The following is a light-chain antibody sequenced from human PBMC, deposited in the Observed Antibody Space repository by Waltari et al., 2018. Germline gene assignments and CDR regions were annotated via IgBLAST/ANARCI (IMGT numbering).Light chain of an antibody. J-gene: IGLJ2*01. CDR3: SSYTSRSTFVI. V-gene: IGLV2-14*03. CDR2: DVT. Sequence: QSALTQPASVSGSPGQSITISCTGTRSDVGGYNYVSWYQHHPGKAPKLMLYDVTARPSGVSNRFSGSKSGNTASLTISGLQAEDEGDYHCSSYTSRSTFVIFGGGTKLTVL. CDR1: RSDVGGYNY.